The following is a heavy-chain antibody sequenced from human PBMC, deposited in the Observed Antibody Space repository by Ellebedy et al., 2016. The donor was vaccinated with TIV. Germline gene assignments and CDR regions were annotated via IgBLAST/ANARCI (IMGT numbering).Heavy chain of an antibody. V-gene: IGHV3-30*18. CDR2: IIHDGSKK. J-gene: IGHJ6*02. CDR1: GFTFSSYG. CDR3: AKGQTTGVSPSGYGVDV. D-gene: IGHD4-23*01. Sequence: GGSLRLSXAASGFTFSSYGMHWVRQAPGKGLAWVGLIIHDGSKKYYADSVKGRFSISRDNSKDTMYLQINSLRPDDSAVYYCAKGQTTGVSPSGYGVDVWGQGITVTVSS.